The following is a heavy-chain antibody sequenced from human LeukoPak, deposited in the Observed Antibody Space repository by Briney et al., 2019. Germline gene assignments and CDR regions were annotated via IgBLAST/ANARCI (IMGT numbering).Heavy chain of an antibody. CDR1: GGSFSGYY. D-gene: IGHD4-17*01. Sequence: PSETLCLTCAVYGGSFSGYYWSWIRQPPGKGLEWIGEINHSGSTNYNPSLKSRVTISVDTSKNQFYVKLSSVTAADTAVYYCARHEHDCGDYTQDFDPWGQGTLVTVSS. CDR3: ARHEHDCGDYTQDFDP. CDR2: INHSGST. V-gene: IGHV4-34*01. J-gene: IGHJ5*02.